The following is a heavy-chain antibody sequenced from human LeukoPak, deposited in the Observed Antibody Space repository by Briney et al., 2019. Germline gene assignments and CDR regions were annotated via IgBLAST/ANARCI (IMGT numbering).Heavy chain of an antibody. J-gene: IGHJ4*02. Sequence: GASVKISCKPSGYTFTDYYMHWVQQAPGKPLEWMGRVDPEDGETIYAEKFQGRVTITADTSTDTAYMELSSLRSEDTAVYYCATVYIGCSGGSCHGPFDYWGQGTLVTVSS. CDR3: ATVYIGCSGGSCHGPFDY. CDR2: VDPEDGET. D-gene: IGHD2-15*01. V-gene: IGHV1-69-2*01. CDR1: GYTFTDYY.